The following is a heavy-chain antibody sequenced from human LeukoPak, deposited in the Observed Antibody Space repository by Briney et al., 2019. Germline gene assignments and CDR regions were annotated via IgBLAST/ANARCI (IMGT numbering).Heavy chain of an antibody. CDR3: ARSYCSSTSCYVAFDY. CDR1: GYTFTGYY. D-gene: IGHD2-2*01. CDR2: INPNSGGT. V-gene: IGHV1-2*02. Sequence: ASVKVSCKASGYTFTGYYMHWVRQAPGQGLEWMGWINPNSGGTNYAQKFQGRVTMTRDTSISTAYMELSRLRSVDTAVYYCARSYCSSTSCYVAFDYWGQGTLVTVSS. J-gene: IGHJ4*02.